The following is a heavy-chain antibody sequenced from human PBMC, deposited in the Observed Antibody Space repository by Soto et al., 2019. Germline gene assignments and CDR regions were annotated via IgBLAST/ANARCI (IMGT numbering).Heavy chain of an antibody. Sequence: GGSLRLSCAASGFIFTNYAMNWVRQAPGKGLEWVSVIGGRGNSAYYADSVQGRFTISRDNSKNTLSLQRSSLTADDTAIYYCVREGRGSFDFCGGGTMVTVS. V-gene: IGHV3-23*01. D-gene: IGHD5-12*01. CDR2: IGGRGNSA. CDR1: GFIFTNYA. CDR3: VREGRGSFDF. J-gene: IGHJ3*01.